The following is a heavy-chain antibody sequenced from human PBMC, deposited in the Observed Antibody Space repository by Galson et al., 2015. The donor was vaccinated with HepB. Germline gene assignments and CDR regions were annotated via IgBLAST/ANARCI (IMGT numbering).Heavy chain of an antibody. CDR2: IYYSGST. D-gene: IGHD3-22*01. V-gene: IGHV4-59*01. J-gene: IGHJ4*02. CDR3: ARVGVLNWLDSSGYYPWVYFDY. Sequence: ETLSLTCTVSGGSISSYYWSWLRQPPGKGLEWIGYIYYSGSTNYNPSLKSRVTISVDTSKNQFSLKLSSVTAADTAVYYCARVGVLNWLDSSGYYPWVYFDYWGQGTLVTVSS. CDR1: GGSISSYY.